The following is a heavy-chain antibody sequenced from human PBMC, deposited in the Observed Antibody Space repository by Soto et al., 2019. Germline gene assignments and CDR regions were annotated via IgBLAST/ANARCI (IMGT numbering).Heavy chain of an antibody. J-gene: IGHJ4*02. V-gene: IGHV4-4*02. CDR2: IYHSGST. Sequence: PSETLSLTCAVSGDSISISKWWSWFRQPPGKGLEWIGEIYHSGSTNYNPSLKSRVIISVDESKNHFSLKLSSVTDADTAVYYCARGERQQQRDYWGQGTLVTVSS. D-gene: IGHD6-13*01. CDR1: GDSISISKW. CDR3: ARGERQQQRDY.